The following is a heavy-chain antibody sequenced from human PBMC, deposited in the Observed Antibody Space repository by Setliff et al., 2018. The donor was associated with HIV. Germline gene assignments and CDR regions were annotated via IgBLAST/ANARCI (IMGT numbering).Heavy chain of an antibody. CDR1: GGSINSSTYY. J-gene: IGHJ4*02. Sequence: PSETLSLTCTVSGGSINSSTYYWGWIRQPPGKGLAWIGSFYYSGSTHYNPSLKSRVTISVDTPKNQFSLKLSSVTAADTAVYYCASSPAWRSNHGLHNFDYWGQGTLVTVSS. D-gene: IGHD2-2*01. V-gene: IGHV4-39*07. CDR3: ASSPAWRSNHGLHNFDY. CDR2: FYYSGST.